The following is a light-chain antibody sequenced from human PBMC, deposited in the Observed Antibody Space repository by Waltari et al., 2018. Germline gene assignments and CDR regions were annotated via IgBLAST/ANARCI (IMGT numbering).Light chain of an antibody. CDR1: SSEVGSYNP. Sequence: QSALTQPASVSGSPGQSITISCTGTSSEVGSYNPVSWYQQHPGKAPKLMIYEGSKRPSGVSNRFSGSKSGNTASLTISGLQAEDEADYYCCSYAGSSTWVFGGGTKLTVL. CDR3: CSYAGSSTWV. V-gene: IGLV2-23*01. CDR2: EGS. J-gene: IGLJ3*02.